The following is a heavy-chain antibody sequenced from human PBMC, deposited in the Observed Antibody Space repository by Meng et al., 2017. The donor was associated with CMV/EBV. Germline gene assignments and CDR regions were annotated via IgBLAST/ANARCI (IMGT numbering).Heavy chain of an antibody. Sequence: GESLKISCAASGFTFSSYAMHWVRQAPGKGLEWVAVISYDGSNKYYADSVKGRFTISRDNSKNTLYLQMNSLRAEDTAVYYCARGDCGGDCLPLDYWGQGTLVTVSS. CDR3: ARGDCGGDCLPLDY. D-gene: IGHD2-21*01. V-gene: IGHV3-30-3*01. CDR1: GFTFSSYA. CDR2: ISYDGSNK. J-gene: IGHJ4*02.